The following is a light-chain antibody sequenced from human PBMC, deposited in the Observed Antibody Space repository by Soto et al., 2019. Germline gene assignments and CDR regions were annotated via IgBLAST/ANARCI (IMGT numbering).Light chain of an antibody. CDR1: QLGDKY. V-gene: IGLV3-1*01. CDR3: SSYTISSTWV. Sequence: SYELTQPPSVSVSPGQTASITCSGDQLGDKYACWYQQRPGQSPVLVISQDSKRPSGIPERFSGSNSGNTATLTISGLQAEDEAEYYCSSYTISSTWVFGGGTKLTVL. J-gene: IGLJ3*02. CDR2: QDS.